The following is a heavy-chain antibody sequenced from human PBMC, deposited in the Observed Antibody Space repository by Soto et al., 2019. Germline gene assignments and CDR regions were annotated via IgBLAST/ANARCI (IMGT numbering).Heavy chain of an antibody. V-gene: IGHV1-3*04. CDR1: GYTFIYYA. Sequence: ASVKVSCTASGYTFIYYAIHWVRQAPGQGLEWMGWINTGNGNTKYSQKFQGRVTITRDTSASTAYMEVSSLRSEDTAVDYCVRVVSNAFAYWGQGTLVTVSS. D-gene: IGHD3-16*02. J-gene: IGHJ4*02. CDR2: INTGNGNT. CDR3: VRVVSNAFAY.